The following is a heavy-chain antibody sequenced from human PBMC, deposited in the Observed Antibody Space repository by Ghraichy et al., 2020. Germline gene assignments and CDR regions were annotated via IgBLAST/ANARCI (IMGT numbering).Heavy chain of an antibody. CDR1: GFTFSSYA. D-gene: IGHD6-19*01. Sequence: GGSLRLSCAASGFTFSSYAMSWVRQAPGKGLEWVSAISGSGGYTYDGDSVKGRFTTSRDNSTNTVYLQMNSLRAEDTALYYCAKGGSGWDPARNYYGMDVWGQGTTVTVSS. V-gene: IGHV3-23*01. CDR2: ISGSGGYT. J-gene: IGHJ6*02. CDR3: AKGGSGWDPARNYYGMDV.